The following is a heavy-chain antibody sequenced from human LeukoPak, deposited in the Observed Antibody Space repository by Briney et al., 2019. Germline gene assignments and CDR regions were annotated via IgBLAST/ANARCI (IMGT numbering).Heavy chain of an antibody. J-gene: IGHJ4*02. CDR3: ARNDYGFDDY. D-gene: IGHD4-17*01. Sequence: SETLSLTCTVSGGSISSSSYYWGWIRQPPGKGLEWIGYIYYSGSTYYNPSLKSRVTISVDTSKNQFSLKLSSVTAADTAVYYCARNDYGFDDYWGQGTLVTVSS. CDR2: IYYSGST. V-gene: IGHV4-30-4*08. CDR1: GGSISSSSYY.